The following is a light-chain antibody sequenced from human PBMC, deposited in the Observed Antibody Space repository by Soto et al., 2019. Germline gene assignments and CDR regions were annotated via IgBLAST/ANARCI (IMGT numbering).Light chain of an antibody. CDR1: QSISTE. CDR3: QQGHNWPLT. V-gene: IGKV3-15*01. Sequence: EIVMTQSPATLSVSPGERATLSCRASQSISTELAWYQQKPGQPPRLLIYSASTRATGVPARFTDSGSGSEFTLTIRGLQSEDFAVYYCQQGHNWPLTFGQGTRLEI. CDR2: SAS. J-gene: IGKJ2*01.